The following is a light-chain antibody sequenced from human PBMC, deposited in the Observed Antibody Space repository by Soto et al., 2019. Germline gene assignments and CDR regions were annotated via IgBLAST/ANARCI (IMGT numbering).Light chain of an antibody. V-gene: IGKV1-39*01. CDR2: AAS. J-gene: IGKJ2*01. CDR3: QQSNSIPHT. CDR1: QSISSY. Sequence: DIQMTQSPSSLSASVGDRVTITCRASQSISSYLNWYQQKPGKAPKLLIYAASSLQSGFPSRFPGSGSGTDFTLTISSLQPEDFATYYCQQSNSIPHTFGQGTKLEIK.